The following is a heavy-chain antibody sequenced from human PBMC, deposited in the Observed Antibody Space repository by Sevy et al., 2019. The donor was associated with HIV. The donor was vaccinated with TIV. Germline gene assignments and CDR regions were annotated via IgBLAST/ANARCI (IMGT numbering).Heavy chain of an antibody. Sequence: SETLSLTCAVYGESFSDHYWDWIRQPPGKGLEWIAEIHRSGSTNYNPSLKSRVTVSVDTSKNEFSLRLSSVTAADTAVYFCARRHDCTSGVCYLHDYWGQGTQVTVSS. J-gene: IGHJ4*02. CDR2: IHRSGST. V-gene: IGHV4-34*01. CDR3: ARRHDCTSGVCYLHDY. CDR1: GESFSDHY. D-gene: IGHD2-8*01.